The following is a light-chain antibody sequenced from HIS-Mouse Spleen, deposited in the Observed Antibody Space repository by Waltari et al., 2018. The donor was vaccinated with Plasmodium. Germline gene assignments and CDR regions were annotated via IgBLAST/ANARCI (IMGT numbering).Light chain of an antibody. Sequence: EIVMTQSPATLSVSPGERATLSCRASQSVSSNLAWYQQKPGQAPRLLIYGASTRATGIAARFSGSGSGTEFTLTISSLQSEDFAVYYWQQYNNWSFTFGPGTKVDIK. CDR2: GAS. J-gene: IGKJ3*01. CDR3: QQYNNWSFT. CDR1: QSVSSN. V-gene: IGKV3-15*01.